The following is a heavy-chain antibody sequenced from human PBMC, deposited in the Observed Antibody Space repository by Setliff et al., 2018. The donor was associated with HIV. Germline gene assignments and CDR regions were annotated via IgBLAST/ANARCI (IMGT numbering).Heavy chain of an antibody. CDR3: ASGYSSSSYFDY. V-gene: IGHV4-59*11. J-gene: IGHJ4*02. CDR2: FYYRGSP. Sequence: PSETLSLTCTVSGVSIDTHYWSWIRQSPGKGLEWIGHFYYRGSPRYDTSLRSRVTISGDMSKNQFSLKLHSMAAADTAVYFCASGYSSSSYFDYWGQGSLVTVSS. D-gene: IGHD6-6*01. CDR1: GVSIDTHY.